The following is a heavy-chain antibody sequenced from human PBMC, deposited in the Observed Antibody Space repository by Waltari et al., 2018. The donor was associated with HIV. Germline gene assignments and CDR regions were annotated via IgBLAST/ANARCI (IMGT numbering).Heavy chain of an antibody. CDR3: ARDYDILTGYYPDDFGVGYFDY. CDR1: GYTFTSYA. V-gene: IGHV1-3*01. D-gene: IGHD3-9*01. J-gene: IGHJ4*02. CDR2: INAGNGNT. Sequence: QVQLVQSGAEVKKPGASVKVSCKASGYTFTSYAMHWVRQAPGQRLEWMGWINAGNGNTKYSQKFQGRVTITRDTSASTAYMELSSLRSEDTAVYYCARDYDILTGYYPDDFGVGYFDYWGQGTLVTVSS.